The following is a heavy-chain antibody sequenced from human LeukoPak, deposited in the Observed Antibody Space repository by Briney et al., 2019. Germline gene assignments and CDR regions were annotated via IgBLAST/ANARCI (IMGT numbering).Heavy chain of an antibody. Sequence: GGSLRLSCAASGFSFGDYGMTWVRQAPGKGLEWVASISSSSSFIYYADSVKGRFTISRDNAENSLYLQMNSLRAEDTAVYYCARLVVPAAIDNNWFDPWGQGTLVTVSS. CDR3: ARLVVPAAIDNNWFDP. J-gene: IGHJ5*02. CDR2: ISSSSSFI. D-gene: IGHD2-2*01. CDR1: GFSFGDYG. V-gene: IGHV3-21*01.